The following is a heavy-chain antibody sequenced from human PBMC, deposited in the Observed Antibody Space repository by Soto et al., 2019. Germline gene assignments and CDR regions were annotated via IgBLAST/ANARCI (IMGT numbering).Heavy chain of an antibody. CDR2: ISAYNGNT. D-gene: IGHD4-17*01. Sequence: ASVKVSCKASGYTFTSYGISWVRQAPGQGLEWMGWISAYNGNTNYAQKLQGRVTMTTDTSTSTAYMELRSLRSDDTAVYYCGRDSRLTTVTDYWGQGTLVTVSS. CDR3: GRDSRLTTVTDY. CDR1: GYTFTSYG. J-gene: IGHJ4*02. V-gene: IGHV1-18*01.